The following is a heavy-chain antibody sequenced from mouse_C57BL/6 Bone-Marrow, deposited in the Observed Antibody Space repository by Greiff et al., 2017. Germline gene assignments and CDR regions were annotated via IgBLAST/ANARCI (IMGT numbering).Heavy chain of an antibody. V-gene: IGHV1-82*01. D-gene: IGHD2-4*01. CDR2: IYPGDGDP. J-gene: IGHJ2*01. Sequence: QVQLQQSGPELVKPGASVKISCKASGYAFSSSWMNWVKQRPGKGLEWIGRIYPGDGDPNYNGKFKGKATLTADKSSSTAYMQLSSLTSEDSAVYFCARDRAYYYYYDDGAYYFDYWGQGTTLTVAS. CDR1: GYAFSSSW. CDR3: ARDRAYYYYYDDGAYYFDY.